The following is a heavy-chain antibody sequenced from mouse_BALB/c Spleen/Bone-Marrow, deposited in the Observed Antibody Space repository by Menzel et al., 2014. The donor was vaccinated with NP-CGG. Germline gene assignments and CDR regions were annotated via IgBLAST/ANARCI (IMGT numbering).Heavy chain of an antibody. CDR1: GFNIKDYY. V-gene: IGHV14-1*02. CDR3: VAYYRYEYYFDY. Sequence: VPLQQSGAELVRPGALVKLSCKASGFNIKDYYMHWVKQRPEQGLEWIGWIDPENGNTIYDPKFQGKASITADTSSNTAYLQLSSLTSEDTAVYYCVAYYRYEYYFDYWGQGTTLTVSS. J-gene: IGHJ2*01. D-gene: IGHD2-14*01. CDR2: IDPENGNT.